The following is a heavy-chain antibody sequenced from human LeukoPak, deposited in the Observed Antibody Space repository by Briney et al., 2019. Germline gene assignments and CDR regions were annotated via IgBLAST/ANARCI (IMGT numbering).Heavy chain of an antibody. Sequence: SETLSLTCTVSGGSISSSSYYWGWIRQPPGKGLEWIGSIYYSGSTYYNPSLKSRVTISVDTSKNQFSLKLSSVTAADTAVYYCARDLGSRQRGEAFDIWGQGTMVTVSS. J-gene: IGHJ3*02. CDR1: GGSISSSSYY. D-gene: IGHD3-16*01. CDR2: IYYSGST. CDR3: ARDLGSRQRGEAFDI. V-gene: IGHV4-39*02.